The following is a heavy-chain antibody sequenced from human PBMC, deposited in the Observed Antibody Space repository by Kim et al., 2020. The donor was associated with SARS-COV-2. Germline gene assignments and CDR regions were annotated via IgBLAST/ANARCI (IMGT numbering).Heavy chain of an antibody. J-gene: IGHJ6*02. D-gene: IGHD5-18*01. Sequence: GGSLRLSCAASGFTFSSYWMHWVRQAPGKGLVWVSRINSDGSRTSYADSVKGRFTISRDNAKNTLYLQMNSLRAEDTAVYYCARDRPIQLWYYYYYYGMDVWGQGTTVTVSS. CDR2: INSDGSRT. CDR1: GFTFSSYW. CDR3: ARDRPIQLWYYYYYYGMDV. V-gene: IGHV3-74*01.